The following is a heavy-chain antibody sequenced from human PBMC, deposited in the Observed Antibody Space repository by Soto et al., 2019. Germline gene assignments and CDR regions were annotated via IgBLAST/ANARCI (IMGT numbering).Heavy chain of an antibody. V-gene: IGHV1-2*02. CDR1: GGTFSSYA. CDR3: ASNVYDSSGYYAY. CDR2: INPNSGGT. J-gene: IGHJ4*02. Sequence: ASVKVSCKASGGTFSSYAISWVRQAPGQGLEWMGWINPNSGGTNYAQKFQGRVTMTRDTSISTAYMELSRLRSDDTAVYYCASNVYDSSGYYAYWGQGTLVTVSS. D-gene: IGHD3-22*01.